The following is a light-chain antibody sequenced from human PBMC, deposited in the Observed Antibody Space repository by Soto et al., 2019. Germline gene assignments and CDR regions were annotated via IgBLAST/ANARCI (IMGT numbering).Light chain of an antibody. J-gene: IGKJ5*01. CDR1: QSVSSY. Sequence: EIVLTQSPATLSFSPGERATLSCRASQSVSSYLAWYQQEPGQAPRLLIYDASNRATGIPARFSGSGSGTDFTLTISSLEPEDFAAYYCQQRSNWPPITFGQGTRLEIK. CDR3: QQRSNWPPIT. V-gene: IGKV3-11*01. CDR2: DAS.